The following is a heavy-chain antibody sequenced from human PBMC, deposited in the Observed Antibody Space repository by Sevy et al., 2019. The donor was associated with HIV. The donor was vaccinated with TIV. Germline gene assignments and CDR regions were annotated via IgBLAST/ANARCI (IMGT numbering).Heavy chain of an antibody. CDR2: IYYSGST. D-gene: IGHD1-20*01. V-gene: IGHV4-59*01. CDR1: AGSMNIYY. J-gene: IGHJ4*02. CDR3: ARVGFNWNDVDY. Sequence: SETLSLTCTVSAGSMNIYYSSWIRQPPGKGLEWIGYIYYSGSTNYNPSLKSRVTISVDTSKNQFSLKLRSVTAADTAVYYCARVGFNWNDVDYWGQGTLVTVSS.